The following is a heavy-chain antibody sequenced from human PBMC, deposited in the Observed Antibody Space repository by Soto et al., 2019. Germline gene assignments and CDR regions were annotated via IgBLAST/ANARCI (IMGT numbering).Heavy chain of an antibody. CDR2: INGYNGDT. Sequence: ASVKVSCKASGYTFTSYGIGWVRQAPGQVLEWMGWINGYNGDTNYAQKLQGRVTVTTDTSTSTAYMELRSLTSDDTAIYYCARDKDRVSARSVPHLEYWGQGTMVTVSS. D-gene: IGHD2-21*02. CDR1: GYTFTSYG. CDR3: ARDKDRVSARSVPHLEY. V-gene: IGHV1-18*04. J-gene: IGHJ4*01.